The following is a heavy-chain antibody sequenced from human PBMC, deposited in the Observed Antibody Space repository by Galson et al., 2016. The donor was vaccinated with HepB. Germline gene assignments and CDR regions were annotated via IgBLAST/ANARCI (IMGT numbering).Heavy chain of an antibody. CDR1: GGSVSSGNYY. Sequence: SETLSLTCTVSGGSVSSGNYYWSWIRQPPGKGLEWIGYIYNSGSAYYNPSPKSRLIISVDTTKNHFSLELTSVTAADTAVYFCVRDSQINWFYLWGQGTRVTVSS. J-gene: IGHJ5*02. CDR2: IYNSGSA. V-gene: IGHV4-61*03. CDR3: VRDSQINWFYL.